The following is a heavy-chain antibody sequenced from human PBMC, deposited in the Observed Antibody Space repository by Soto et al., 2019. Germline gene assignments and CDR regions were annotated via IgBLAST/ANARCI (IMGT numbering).Heavy chain of an antibody. CDR3: ARVSEAYCGGDCSSWFDY. V-gene: IGHV1-69*12. J-gene: IGHJ4*02. Sequence: QVQLVQSGAEVKKPGSSVKVSCKASGGTFSSYAISWVRQAPGQGLEWMGGIIPIFGTANYAQKFQGRVTLTADESTSTAYMELSSLRSEDTAVYYCARVSEAYCGGDCSSWFDYWGQGTLVTVSS. CDR2: IIPIFGTA. D-gene: IGHD2-21*02. CDR1: GGTFSSYA.